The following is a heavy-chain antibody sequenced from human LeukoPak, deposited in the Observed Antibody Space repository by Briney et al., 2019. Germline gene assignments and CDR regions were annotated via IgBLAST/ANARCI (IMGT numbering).Heavy chain of an antibody. CDR1: GGSISSSSNY. CDR2: IYYSGST. Sequence: PSETLSLTCTVSGGSISSSSNYWGWIRQPPGKGLEWIGSIYYSGSTYYNPSLKSRVTISVDTSKNQFSLKLSSVTAADTAVYYCACPQIMTTRYYYGMDVWGQGTTVTVSS. J-gene: IGHJ6*02. D-gene: IGHD4-17*01. CDR3: ACPQIMTTRYYYGMDV. V-gene: IGHV4-39*01.